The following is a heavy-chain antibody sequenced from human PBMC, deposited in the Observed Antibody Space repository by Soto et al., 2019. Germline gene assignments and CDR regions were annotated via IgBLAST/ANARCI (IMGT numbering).Heavy chain of an antibody. Sequence: QVQLVESGGGLVRPGESLRLSCTASGFALVDYMSWIRQAPGRGLEWVSYIDGSGTATYYTDSVKGRFTVSRDHAENSLYLQMDSLMAEDTAVYYCARDYRNKGFDHWGLGTLVTVSS. V-gene: IGHV3-11*01. CDR2: IDGSGTAT. CDR3: ARDYRNKGFDH. D-gene: IGHD4-4*01. CDR1: GFALVDY. J-gene: IGHJ4*02.